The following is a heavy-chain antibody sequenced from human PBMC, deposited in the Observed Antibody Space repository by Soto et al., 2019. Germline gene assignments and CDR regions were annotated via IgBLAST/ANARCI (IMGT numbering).Heavy chain of an antibody. J-gene: IGHJ4*02. CDR2: ISAYNGNT. CDR1: GYTFTSYG. CDR3: AREPNYFDY. Sequence: QVQLVQSGAEVKKPGASVKVSCRASGYTFTSYGISWVRQAPGQGLEWMGWISAYNGNTKYAQKLQGRGTMTTDTATSTAHMELGGLRSDDTAVYYCAREPNYFDYWGQGTLVTVSS. V-gene: IGHV1-18*01.